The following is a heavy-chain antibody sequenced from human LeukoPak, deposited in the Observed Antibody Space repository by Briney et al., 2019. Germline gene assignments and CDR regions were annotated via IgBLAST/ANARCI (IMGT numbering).Heavy chain of an antibody. CDR3: LYKHFY. V-gene: IGHV3-23*01. CDR2: ISRDGTT. Sequence: PGGSLRLSCAASGFTFSKYDMYWIRQAPGKGLECVSVISRDGTTYYADSVKGRFTISRDNSQNTLSLQMNSLRAEDTAVYYCLYKHFYWGQGTLVTVSS. J-gene: IGHJ4*02. CDR1: GFTFSKYD. D-gene: IGHD3-3*02.